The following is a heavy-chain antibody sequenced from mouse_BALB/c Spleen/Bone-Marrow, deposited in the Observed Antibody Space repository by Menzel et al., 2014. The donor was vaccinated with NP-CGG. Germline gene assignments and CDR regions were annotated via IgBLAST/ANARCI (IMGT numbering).Heavy chain of an antibody. J-gene: IGHJ1*01. D-gene: IGHD2-1*01. CDR1: GFTFSSYA. CDR3: ARFYYGNYVRYFDV. Sequence: EVMLVESGGGLVKPGGSLKLSCAASGFTFSSYAMSWVRQIPEKRLDWVATISSGGIYTYYPDRVKGRFTISRDNARNTLYLQMSSLRSEDTAMYYCARFYYGNYVRYFDVWGAGTTVTGSS. CDR2: ISSGGIYT. V-gene: IGHV5-9-1*01.